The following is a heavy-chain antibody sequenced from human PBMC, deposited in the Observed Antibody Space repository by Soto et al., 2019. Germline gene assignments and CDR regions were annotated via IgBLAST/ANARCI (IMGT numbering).Heavy chain of an antibody. Sequence: GGSLRLSCAASGFTFSSYAMSWVRQAPGKGLEWVSAISGSGGSTYYADSVKGRFTISRDNSKNTLYLQMNSLRAEDTAVYYCAKDPAMIVVADLDYWGQGTLVTVSS. J-gene: IGHJ4*02. CDR2: ISGSGGST. D-gene: IGHD3-22*01. V-gene: IGHV3-23*01. CDR1: GFTFSSYA. CDR3: AKDPAMIVVADLDY.